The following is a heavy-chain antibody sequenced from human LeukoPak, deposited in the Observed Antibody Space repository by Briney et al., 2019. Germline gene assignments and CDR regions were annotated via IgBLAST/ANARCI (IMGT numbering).Heavy chain of an antibody. CDR2: ISTDGSST. CDR1: GFTFSSYW. D-gene: IGHD6-6*01. V-gene: IGHV3-74*01. Sequence: GGSLRLSCAASGFTFSSYWRHWVRQAPGKGLVWVSRISTDGSSTNSADSVKGRLTISRDNAKNTLYLQMNSLRAEDTAVYYCVREYSSSSGRAFDIWGQGTMVTVSP. CDR3: VREYSSSSGRAFDI. J-gene: IGHJ3*02.